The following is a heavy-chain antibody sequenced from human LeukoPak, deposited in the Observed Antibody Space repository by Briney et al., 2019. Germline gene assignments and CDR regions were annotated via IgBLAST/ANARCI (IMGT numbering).Heavy chain of an antibody. V-gene: IGHV3-33*06. J-gene: IGHJ4*02. D-gene: IGHD6-6*01. CDR1: GFTFSSYG. CDR3: AKLKYSSSSDY. CDR2: IWYDGSNK. Sequence: SGGSLRLSCAASGFTFSSYGMHWVRQAPGKGLEWVAVIWYDGSNKYYADSVKGRFTISRDNSKNTLYLQMNSLRAEDTAVYYCAKLKYSSSSDYWGQGTLVTVSS.